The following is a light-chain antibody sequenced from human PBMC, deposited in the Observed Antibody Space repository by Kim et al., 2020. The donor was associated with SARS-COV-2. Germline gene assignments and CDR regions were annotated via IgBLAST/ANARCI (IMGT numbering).Light chain of an antibody. CDR2: AAS. CDR3: QQSEDVPYT. Sequence: SASVGDRVTITCQASQDINHYFNWYQQKPGKAPNLLIHAASKVEAGVPSRFSGGRSGTDFTFIISSLQPEDIGTYYCQQSEDVPYTFGQGTKLEI. CDR1: QDINHY. J-gene: IGKJ2*01. V-gene: IGKV1-33*01.